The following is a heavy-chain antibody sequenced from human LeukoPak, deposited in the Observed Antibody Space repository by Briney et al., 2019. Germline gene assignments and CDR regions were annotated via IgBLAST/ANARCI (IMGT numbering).Heavy chain of an antibody. CDR2: IKQDGSEK. V-gene: IGHV3-7*03. CDR1: GFTFSSYW. CDR3: AKLGGTVVIRSRINYYFDY. D-gene: IGHD3-16*01. Sequence: GGSLRLSCAASGFTFSSYWMSWVRQAPGKGLEWVANIKQDGSEKYYVDSVKGRFTISRDNSKNALILQMNSLKAEDTALYYCAKLGGTVVIRSRINYYFDYWGPGTRVTVSS. J-gene: IGHJ4*02.